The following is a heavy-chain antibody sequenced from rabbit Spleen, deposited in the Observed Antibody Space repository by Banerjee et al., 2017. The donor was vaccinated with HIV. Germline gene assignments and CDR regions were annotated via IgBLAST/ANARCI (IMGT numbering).Heavy chain of an antibody. D-gene: IGHD8-1*01. J-gene: IGHJ4*01. Sequence: QLEESAGGLVQPGGSLKLSCKASGFTLSSYYMNWVRQAPGKGLEWIGYIDPVFGITYYANLVNGRFSISRENAQNTVLLQMTSLTAADTATYFCARDGTGGSYFALWGPGTLVTVS. V-gene: IGHV1S7*01. CDR1: GFTLSSYY. CDR2: IDPVFGIT. CDR3: ARDGTGGSYFAL.